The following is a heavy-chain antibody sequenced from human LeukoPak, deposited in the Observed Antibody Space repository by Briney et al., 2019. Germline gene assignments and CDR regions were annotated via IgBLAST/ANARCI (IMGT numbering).Heavy chain of an antibody. V-gene: IGHV4-61*02. Sequence: SQTLSLTCNVSGDSISSGSYYWSWIRQPAGKGLEWIGRVYGSRTTNYNPSLKSRVTISVDTSKNQFSLKLSSVTAADTAVYYCAAGEGPYYFDYWGQGTLVTVSS. J-gene: IGHJ4*02. CDR3: AAGEGPYYFDY. CDR1: GDSISSGSYY. D-gene: IGHD3-16*01. CDR2: VYGSRTT.